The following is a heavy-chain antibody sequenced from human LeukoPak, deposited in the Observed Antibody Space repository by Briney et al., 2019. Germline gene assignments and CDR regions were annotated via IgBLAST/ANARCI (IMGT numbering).Heavy chain of an antibody. CDR3: AKLKGSSWPGAFDY. D-gene: IGHD6-13*01. CDR1: GFTFSNYA. Sequence: GGSLRLSCAASGFTFSNYAMHWVRQAPGKELEWVAVISYDANNKYYADSVKGRFTISRDNSKNTLYLQMNSLRAEDTAVYYCAKLKGSSWPGAFDYWGQGTLVTVSS. CDR2: ISYDANNK. J-gene: IGHJ4*02. V-gene: IGHV3-30*04.